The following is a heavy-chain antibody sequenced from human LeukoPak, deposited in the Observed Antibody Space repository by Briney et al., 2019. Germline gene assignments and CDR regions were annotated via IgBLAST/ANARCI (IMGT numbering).Heavy chain of an antibody. V-gene: IGHV4-59*08. Sequence: PGGSLRLSCAASGFPFSVFYMSWIRQPPEKGLEWIGYIYSRGSTNYNPSLKSRVTMSLDTSKTQFSLKLSFVTAADTAVYYCARHEEDYTHFDPWGQGTLVTVSS. D-gene: IGHD3-3*01. CDR3: ARHEEDYTHFDP. CDR1: GFPFSVFY. CDR2: IYSRGST. J-gene: IGHJ5*02.